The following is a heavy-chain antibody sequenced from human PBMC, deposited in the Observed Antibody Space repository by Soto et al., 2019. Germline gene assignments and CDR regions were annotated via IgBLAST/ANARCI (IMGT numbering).Heavy chain of an antibody. CDR1: GFSFNTYA. Sequence: EVQLVESGGGLIQPGGSLRLSCAASGFSFNTYAMNWVRQAPGKGLEWISYISSSSSRIYYADSVKGRFTLSRDNAKNSRYLQMNSLRAEDTAVYYCASDPGIAAAGMDYWGQGTLVTVSS. CDR3: ASDPGIAAAGMDY. J-gene: IGHJ4*02. D-gene: IGHD6-25*01. CDR2: ISSSSSRI. V-gene: IGHV3-48*04.